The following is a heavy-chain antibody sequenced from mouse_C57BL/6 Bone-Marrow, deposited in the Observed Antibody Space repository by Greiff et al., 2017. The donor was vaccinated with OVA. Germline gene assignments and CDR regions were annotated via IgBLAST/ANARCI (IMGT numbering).Heavy chain of an antibody. CDR2: IDPSDSYT. Sequence: VQLQQSGAELVMPGASVKLSCKASGYTFTSYWMHWVKQRPGQGLEWIGEIDPSDSYTNYTQKFKGKSTLTVDKSSSTAYMQLSSLTSEDSAVYYCARWSTVVASEDYWGQGTTRTVSS. V-gene: IGHV1-69*01. CDR3: ARWSTVVASEDY. J-gene: IGHJ2*01. D-gene: IGHD1-1*01. CDR1: GYTFTSYW.